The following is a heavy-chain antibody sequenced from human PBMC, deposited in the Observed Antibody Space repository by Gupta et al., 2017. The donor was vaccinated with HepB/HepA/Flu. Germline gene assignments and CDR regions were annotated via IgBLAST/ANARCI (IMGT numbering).Heavy chain of an antibody. CDR3: ARAVWFGELSEGMDV. J-gene: IGHJ6*02. CDR2: ISSSSSYI. Sequence: EVQLVESGGGLVKPGGSLRRSCAASGFTFSSYSMNWVRQAPGKGLEWVSSISSSSSYIYYADSVKGRFTISRDNAKNSLYLQMNSLRAEDTAVYYCARAVWFGELSEGMDVWGQGTTVTVSS. CDR1: GFTFSSYS. D-gene: IGHD3-10*01. V-gene: IGHV3-21*01.